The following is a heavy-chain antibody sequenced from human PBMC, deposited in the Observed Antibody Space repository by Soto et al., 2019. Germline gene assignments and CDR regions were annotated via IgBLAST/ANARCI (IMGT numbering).Heavy chain of an antibody. J-gene: IGHJ4*02. V-gene: IGHV3-66*04. D-gene: IGHD5-18*01. Sequence: EVQLVESGGGLVQPGGSLRLSCAASGVTVSSNYMSWVRQAPGKGREWVSVIYSGGSTYYADSVKGRFTISRDNSKNTMYLQMNRLRAEDTAVYYCARHGYNYSGGYFDYWGQGTLVTVSS. CDR2: IYSGGST. CDR3: ARHGYNYSGGYFDY. CDR1: GVTVSSNY.